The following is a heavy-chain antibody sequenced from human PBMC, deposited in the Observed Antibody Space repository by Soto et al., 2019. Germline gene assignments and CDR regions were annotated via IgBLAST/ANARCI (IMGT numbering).Heavy chain of an antibody. Sequence: GGSLRLSCAASGFTFSSYAMSWVRQAPGKGLEWVSAISGSGGSTYYADSVKGRFTISRDNSKNTLYLQMNSLRAEDTAVYYCAKIWPPLTYYYDSSGYYYFDYWGQGTLVTVSS. J-gene: IGHJ4*02. D-gene: IGHD3-22*01. V-gene: IGHV3-23*01. CDR2: ISGSGGST. CDR3: AKIWPPLTYYYDSSGYYYFDY. CDR1: GFTFSSYA.